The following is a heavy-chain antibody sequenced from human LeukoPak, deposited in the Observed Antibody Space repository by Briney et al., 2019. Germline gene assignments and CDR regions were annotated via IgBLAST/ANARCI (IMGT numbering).Heavy chain of an antibody. J-gene: IGHJ5*02. CDR3: AKDQYSGSYYWFDP. D-gene: IGHD1-26*01. CDR1: GFTFSNYA. CDR2: ISGSGGST. V-gene: IGHV3-23*01. Sequence: GGFLRLSCAASGFTFSNYAMSWVRQAPGKGLEWVSSISGSGGSTYYVDSVKGRFTISRDNSKNTLYLQMNSLRAEDTAVYYCAKDQYSGSYYWFDPWGQGTLVTVSS.